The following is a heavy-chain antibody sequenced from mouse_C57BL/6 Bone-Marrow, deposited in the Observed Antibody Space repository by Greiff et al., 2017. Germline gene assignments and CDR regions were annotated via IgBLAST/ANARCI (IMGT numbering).Heavy chain of an antibody. D-gene: IGHD1-1*01. V-gene: IGHV1-85*01. CDR3: ARDYGSSYWYFDV. Sequence: VQLQQSRPELVKPGASVKLSCKASGYTFTSYDINWVKQRPGQGLEWIGWIYPRDGSTKYNEKFKGKATLTVDTSSSTAYMELHSLTSEDSAVYFCARDYGSSYWYFDVWGTGTTVTVSS. J-gene: IGHJ1*03. CDR1: GYTFTSYD. CDR2: IYPRDGST.